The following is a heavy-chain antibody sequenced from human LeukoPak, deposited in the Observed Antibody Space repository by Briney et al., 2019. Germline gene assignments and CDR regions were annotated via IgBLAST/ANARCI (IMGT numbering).Heavy chain of an antibody. CDR3: ARGGITMVRGSSNWFDP. V-gene: IGHV1-2*04. CDR1: GYTFTGYY. CDR2: INPNSGGT. D-gene: IGHD3-10*01. J-gene: IGHJ5*02. Sequence: ASVKVSCKASGYTFTGYYMHWVRQAPGQGLEWMGWINPNSGGTNYAQKFQGWVTMTRDTSISTAYMELSRLRSDDTAVYYCARGGITMVRGSSNWFDPWGQGTLVTVSS.